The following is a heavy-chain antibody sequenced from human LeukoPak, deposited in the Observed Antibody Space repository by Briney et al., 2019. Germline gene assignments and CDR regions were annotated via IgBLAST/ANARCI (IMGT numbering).Heavy chain of an antibody. CDR1: GWSFSGYY. D-gene: IGHD4/OR15-4a*01. Sequence: MTSETLSLTCAVYGWSFSGYYWSWIRQPPGKGLEWIGEINHSGSTNYNPSLKSRVTISVDTSKNQFSLKLSSVTAADTAVYYCRIKGASFDYWGQGTLITVSS. CDR3: RIKGASFDY. CDR2: INHSGST. J-gene: IGHJ4*02. V-gene: IGHV4-34*01.